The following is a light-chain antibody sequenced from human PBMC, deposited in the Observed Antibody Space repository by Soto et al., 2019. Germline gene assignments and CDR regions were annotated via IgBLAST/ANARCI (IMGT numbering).Light chain of an antibody. Sequence: QSALTQPPSVSGSPGQSVTISCTGTSTDFVSYNRVSWYQQPPGTAPKLIIYEASNRPSGVPDRFSGSKSGNTASLTISGLQAADEADYYCSLYTSENTYVFGPGTKVTV. CDR2: EAS. CDR1: STDFVSYNR. V-gene: IGLV2-18*01. J-gene: IGLJ1*01. CDR3: SLYTSENTYV.